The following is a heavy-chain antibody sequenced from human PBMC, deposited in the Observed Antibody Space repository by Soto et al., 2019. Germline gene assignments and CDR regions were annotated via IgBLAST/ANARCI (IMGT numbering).Heavy chain of an antibody. J-gene: IGHJ5*02. CDR2: ISAYNGNT. Sequence: ASLKVSCKASGYTFTSYGISWVRQAPGQGLEWMGWISAYNGNTNYAQKLQGRVTMTTDTSTSTAYMELRSLRSDDTAVYYCARSGDIVVVPAAMRFDPWGQGTLVTVSS. CDR1: GYTFTSYG. D-gene: IGHD2-2*01. V-gene: IGHV1-18*01. CDR3: ARSGDIVVVPAAMRFDP.